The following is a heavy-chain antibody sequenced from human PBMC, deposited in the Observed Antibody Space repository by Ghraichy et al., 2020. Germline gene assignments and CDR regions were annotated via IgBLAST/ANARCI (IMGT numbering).Heavy chain of an antibody. CDR3: ARFRAQRVFHGMDV. J-gene: IGHJ6*02. D-gene: IGHD3-10*01. Sequence: ASVKVSCQTSGYTFTSYGIIWVRQAPGQGLEWMGWISAFNDDAVYAQKVQDRVTMTADRSTRTAFLELRSLRSDDTAVYFCARFRAQRVFHGMDVWGQGTTVTVSS. V-gene: IGHV1-18*01. CDR2: ISAFNDDA. CDR1: GYTFTSYG.